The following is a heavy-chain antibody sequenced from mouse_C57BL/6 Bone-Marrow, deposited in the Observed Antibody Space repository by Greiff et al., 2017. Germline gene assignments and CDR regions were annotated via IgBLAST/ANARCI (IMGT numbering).Heavy chain of an antibody. CDR2: IRSKSNNYAT. Sequence: EVMLVESGGGLVQPKGSLKLSCAASGFSFNTYAMNWVRQAPGKGLEWVARIRSKSNNYATYYADSVKDRFTISRDDSESMLYLQMNNVKTEDTAMYYCVRHGESLYYYAMDYWGQGTSVTVSS. CDR1: GFSFNTYA. CDR3: VRHGESLYYYAMDY. V-gene: IGHV10-1*01. J-gene: IGHJ4*01.